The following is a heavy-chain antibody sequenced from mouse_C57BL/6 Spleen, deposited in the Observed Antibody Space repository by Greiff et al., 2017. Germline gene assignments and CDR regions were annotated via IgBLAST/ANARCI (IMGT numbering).Heavy chain of an antibody. CDR2: IDPTSGGT. V-gene: IGHV1-72*01. CDR3: SRSRITTVVAPLFDY. CDR1: GYTFTSYW. Sequence: VQLQQPGAELVKPGASVKLSCKASGYTFTSYWMHWVKQRPGRGLEWIGRIDPTSGGTKYNEKFKSKATLSVDKPSSTAYMQLSSLTSEDSAVXYCSRSRITTVVAPLFDYWGQGTTLTVSS. D-gene: IGHD1-1*01. J-gene: IGHJ2*01.